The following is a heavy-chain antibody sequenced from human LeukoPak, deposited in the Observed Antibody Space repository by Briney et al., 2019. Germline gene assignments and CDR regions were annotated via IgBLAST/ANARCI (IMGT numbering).Heavy chain of an antibody. CDR2: ILTGDNT. CDR3: ARTVEGHFDF. CDR1: GFTVRSKY. V-gene: IGHV3-53*01. Sequence: PGGSLRLSCAASGFTVRSKYMSWVRQAPGKGPEWVSVILTGDNTYYSDSVRGRFTISRDHSRNTLYLQMNNLRAEDTAVYYCARTVEGHFDFRGQGTLVTVSS. J-gene: IGHJ4*02. D-gene: IGHD5-24*01.